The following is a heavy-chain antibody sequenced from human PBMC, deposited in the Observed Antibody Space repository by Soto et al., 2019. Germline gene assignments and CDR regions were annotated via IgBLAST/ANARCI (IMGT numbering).Heavy chain of an antibody. J-gene: IGHJ4*01. D-gene: IGHD3-3*01. CDR1: GFIFSNNA. V-gene: IGHV3-30*01. CDR2: RSYDSREI. Sequence: GGALRLSCVVSGFIFSNNAMHWVRQAPGEGLEWVAFRSYDSREIFYADSVKARFTISRDNPKNTLFLHMNSPRADDTAVYYCAIARVADSSLDHWGRGVLVTVSS. CDR3: AIARVADSSLDH.